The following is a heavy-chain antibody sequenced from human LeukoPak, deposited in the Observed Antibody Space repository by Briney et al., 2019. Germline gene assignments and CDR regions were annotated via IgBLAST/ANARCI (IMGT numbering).Heavy chain of an antibody. J-gene: IGHJ4*02. CDR1: GGSFSGYY. D-gene: IGHD2-2*01. CDR3: ATGILGYCSSTSCYGGLD. V-gene: IGHV4-34*01. Sequence: SETLSLTCAVYGGSFSGYYWSWIRQPPGKGLEWIGEINHSGSTNYNPSLKSRVTISVDMSKNQFSLKLSSVTAADTAVYYCATGILGYCSSTSCYGGLDWGQGTLVTVSS. CDR2: INHSGST.